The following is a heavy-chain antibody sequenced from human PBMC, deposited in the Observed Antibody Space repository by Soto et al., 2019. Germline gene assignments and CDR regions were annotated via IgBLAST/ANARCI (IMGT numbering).Heavy chain of an antibody. J-gene: IGHJ5*02. CDR1: GGSVNSGGYY. V-gene: IGHV4-31*03. D-gene: IGHD3-22*01. CDR2: IHYSGNT. Sequence: QVQLQESGPGLVKPSQTLSLTCSVSGGSVNSGGYYWSWIRQHPGKGLEWIGYIHYSGNTYYNPSLTSRVTTSLDTSQNQFSLRLSSVTAADTAVYYCARDVSYAGSGWANWVDPWGQGTLVTVSS. CDR3: ARDVSYAGSGWANWVDP.